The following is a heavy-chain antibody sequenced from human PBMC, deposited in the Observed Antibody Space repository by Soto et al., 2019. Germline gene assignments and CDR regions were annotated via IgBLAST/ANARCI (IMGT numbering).Heavy chain of an antibody. CDR3: ARPNSGYQLLYYYYGMDV. D-gene: IGHD2-2*01. CDR1: GFTFSSYS. CDR2: ISSSSSYI. J-gene: IGHJ6*02. Sequence: EVQLVESGGGLVKPGGSLRLSCAASGFTFSSYSMNWVRQAPGKGLEWVSSISSSSSYIYYADSVKGRFTISRDNAKNSLYLQMNSLRAEDTAVYYCARPNSGYQLLYYYYGMDVWGQGTTVTFSS. V-gene: IGHV3-21*01.